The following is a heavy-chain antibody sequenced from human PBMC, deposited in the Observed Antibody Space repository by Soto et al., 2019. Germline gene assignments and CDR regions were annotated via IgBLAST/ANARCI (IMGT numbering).Heavy chain of an antibody. CDR1: GFTFSSYA. J-gene: IGHJ6*04. CDR2: ISGSGGST. D-gene: IGHD6-19*01. CDR3: AGRSQWLVHYYYYYGMDV. Sequence: GGSLRLSCAASGFTFSSYAMSWVRQAPGKGLEWVSAISGSGGSTYYADSVKGRFTISRDNSKNTLYLQMNSLRAEDTAVYYFAGRSQWLVHYYYYYGMDVWGKGTTVTVSS. V-gene: IGHV3-23*01.